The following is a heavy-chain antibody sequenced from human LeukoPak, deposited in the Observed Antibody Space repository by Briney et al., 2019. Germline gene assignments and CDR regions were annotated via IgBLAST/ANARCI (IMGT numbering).Heavy chain of an antibody. V-gene: IGHV3-9*01. CDR3: AKDKAGLGSGWFPCDY. J-gene: IGHJ4*02. D-gene: IGHD6-19*01. Sequence: QSGRSLRLSCAVSGFTFDDYAMHWVRQAPGKGLEWVSDISWNSDSIGYADSVKGRFTISRDNAKNSLYLQMNSLRAEDTALYYCAKDKAGLGSGWFPCDYWGQGTLVTVPS. CDR2: ISWNSDSI. CDR1: GFTFDDYA.